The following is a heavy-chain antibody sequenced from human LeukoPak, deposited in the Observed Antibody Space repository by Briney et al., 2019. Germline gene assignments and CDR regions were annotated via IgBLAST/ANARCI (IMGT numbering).Heavy chain of an antibody. J-gene: IGHJ4*02. V-gene: IGHV4-59*08. Sequence: SETLSLTCTVSGDSISSYYWSWIRQPPGKGLEWIGYIYYSGSTNYNPSLTSRVTISVDTSKNQFSLKLSSVTAADTAVYYCARGLWGEFFDYWGQGTLVTVSS. CDR1: GDSISSYY. CDR2: IYYSGST. D-gene: IGHD3-16*01. CDR3: ARGLWGEFFDY.